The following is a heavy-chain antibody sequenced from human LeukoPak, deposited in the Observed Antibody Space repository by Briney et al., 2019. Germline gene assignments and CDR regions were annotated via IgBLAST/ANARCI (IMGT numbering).Heavy chain of an antibody. Sequence: GGSLRLSCAASGFIFNNYGLVWVRQAPGKGLEWVAVISYDGSNKYYADSVKGRFTISRDNSKNTLYLQMNSLRAEDTAVYYCAKDSYWGQGTLVTVSS. V-gene: IGHV3-30*18. CDR1: GFIFNNYG. CDR3: AKDSY. CDR2: ISYDGSNK. J-gene: IGHJ4*02.